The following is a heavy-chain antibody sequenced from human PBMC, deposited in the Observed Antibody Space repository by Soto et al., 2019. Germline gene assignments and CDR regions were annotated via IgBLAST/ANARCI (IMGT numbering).Heavy chain of an antibody. CDR3: ARANSNGWYQHLDV. J-gene: IGHJ4*02. Sequence: GESLKISCQGAGYKFDNYWIAWVRQMPGKGLEFMGIIYPGDSDTRYGPSFEGHVTISADKSISTAYLQWSRLRASDTAIYYCARANSNGWYQHLDVWGQGTLVTVSS. V-gene: IGHV5-51*01. CDR1: GYKFDNYW. D-gene: IGHD6-19*01. CDR2: IYPGDSDT.